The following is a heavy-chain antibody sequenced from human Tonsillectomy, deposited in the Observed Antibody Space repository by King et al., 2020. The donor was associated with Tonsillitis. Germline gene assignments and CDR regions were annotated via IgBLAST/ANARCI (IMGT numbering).Heavy chain of an antibody. V-gene: IGHV3-23*04. CDR1: GFTFSSCA. Sequence: VQLVESGGGLVQPGGSLRLSCAAAGFTFSSCAVTWVRQAPGLRRWGVSALSGSASGTYYEESVKGRFTIARDNSKNTLYLQMNSLRAEDTAVYYCAKGWVEMDAWGQGTLVTVSS. J-gene: IGHJ4*02. D-gene: IGHD5-24*01. CDR3: AKGWVEMDA. CDR2: LSGSASGT.